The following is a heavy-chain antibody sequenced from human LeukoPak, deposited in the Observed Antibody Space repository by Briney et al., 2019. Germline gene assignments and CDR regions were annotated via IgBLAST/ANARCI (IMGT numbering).Heavy chain of an antibody. V-gene: IGHV3-23*01. J-gene: IGHJ4*02. D-gene: IGHD3-22*01. Sequence: GGSLRLSCAASGFTFSNYGMNWVRQAPGKGLEWVSGISGSGGTTYYADSVKGRFTISRDNSKDSLSLQVSSLRAEDTAVYYCAKTNGYYSDWGQGTLVTVSS. CDR2: ISGSGGTT. CDR3: AKTNGYYSD. CDR1: GFTFSNYG.